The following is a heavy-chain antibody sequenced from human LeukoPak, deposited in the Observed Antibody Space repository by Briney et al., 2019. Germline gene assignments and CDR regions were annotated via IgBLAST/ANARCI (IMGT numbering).Heavy chain of an antibody. Sequence: GGSLRLSCAASGFTFSSYAMSWVRQAPGKGLEWVSGISGVGSSTVYADSVKGRFTISRDNSRNTLYLQMNNLRAEDTAVYYCAKRLDGSGRYYFDYWGQGTLVTVSS. CDR1: GFTFSSYA. CDR3: AKRLDGSGRYYFDY. CDR2: ISGVGSST. D-gene: IGHD3-22*01. V-gene: IGHV3-23*01. J-gene: IGHJ4*02.